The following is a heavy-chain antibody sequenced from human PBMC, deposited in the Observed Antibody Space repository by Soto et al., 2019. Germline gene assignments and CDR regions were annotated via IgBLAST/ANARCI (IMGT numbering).Heavy chain of an antibody. CDR3: ARLRRGYSYGTDAFDI. D-gene: IGHD5-18*01. J-gene: IGHJ3*02. CDR2: IDPSDSYT. CDR1: GYSFTSYW. Sequence: PGESLKISCKGSGYSFTSYWISWVRQMPGKGLEWMGRIDPSDSYTNYSPSFQGHVTISADKSISTAYLQWSSLKASDTAMYYCARLRRGYSYGTDAFDIWGQGTMVTVSS. V-gene: IGHV5-10-1*01.